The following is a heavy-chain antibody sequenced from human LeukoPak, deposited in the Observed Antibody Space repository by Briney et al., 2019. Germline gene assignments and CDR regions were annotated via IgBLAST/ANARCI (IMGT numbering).Heavy chain of an antibody. CDR3: ARELLLWFGELLSSPPDY. J-gene: IGHJ4*02. V-gene: IGHV3-30-3*01. CDR1: GFTFSSYA. Sequence: GGSLRLSCAASGFTFSSYAMHWVRQAPGKGLEWVAVISYDGSNKYYADSVKGRFTISRDNSKNTLYLQMNSLRAEDTAVYYCARELLLWFGELLSSPPDYWGQGTLVTVSS. D-gene: IGHD3-10*01. CDR2: ISYDGSNK.